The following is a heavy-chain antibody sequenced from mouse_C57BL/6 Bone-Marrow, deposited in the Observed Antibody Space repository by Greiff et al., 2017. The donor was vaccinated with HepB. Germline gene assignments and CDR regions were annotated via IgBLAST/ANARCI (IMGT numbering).Heavy chain of an antibody. CDR1: GYTFTSYW. V-gene: IGHV1-69*01. D-gene: IGHD2-1*01. CDR2: IDPSDSYT. Sequence: QVQLQQPGAELVMPGASVKLSCKASGYTFTSYWMHWVKQRPGQGLEWIGEIDPSDSYTNYNQKFKGKSTLTVHKFSSTAYMQLSRLTSEDSAVYYCAGGNSYFDYWGQGTTLTVSS. J-gene: IGHJ2*01. CDR3: AGGNSYFDY.